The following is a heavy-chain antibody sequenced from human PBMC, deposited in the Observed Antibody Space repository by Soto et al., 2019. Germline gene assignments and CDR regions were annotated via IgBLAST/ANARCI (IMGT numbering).Heavy chain of an antibody. D-gene: IGHD6-6*01. CDR3: AREGAAPYYYYGMDV. CDR2: IYGSGST. J-gene: IGHJ6*02. CDR1: GGSINSYY. V-gene: IGHV4-59*01. Sequence: SETLSLTCTVSGGSINSYYWSWIRQSPEKGLEWIGYIYGSGSTNYNPSLKSRVTISVDTSKNHFSLSLTSVTAADTAVYYCAREGAAPYYYYGMDVWGQGTTVTVSS.